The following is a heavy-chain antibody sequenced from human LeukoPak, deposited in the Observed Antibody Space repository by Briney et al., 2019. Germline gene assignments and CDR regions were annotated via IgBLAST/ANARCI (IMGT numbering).Heavy chain of an antibody. Sequence: PSETLSLTCTVSGGSISSSSYYWGWIRQPPGKGLEWIGSIYYSGSTYYNPSLKSRVTISVDTSKNQFSLKLSSVTAADTAVYYCARRGYSGSWYIPFDPWGQGTLVTVSS. CDR3: ARRGYSGSWYIPFDP. CDR1: GGSISSSSYY. D-gene: IGHD6-13*01. CDR2: IYYSGST. J-gene: IGHJ5*02. V-gene: IGHV4-39*01.